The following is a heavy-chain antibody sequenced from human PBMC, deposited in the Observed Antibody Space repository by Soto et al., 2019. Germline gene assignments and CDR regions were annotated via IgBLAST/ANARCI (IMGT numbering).Heavy chain of an antibody. CDR2: INPILDST. V-gene: IGHV1-69*09. J-gene: IGHJ4*02. Sequence: QEQVVQSGPAMKEPVSSVKVSCRASGIMSSGYGFSWVRQAPGQGLEWVGMINPILDSTHYAQNLQGRVSLSVDKSRDTAYLEVNSLRLEDTAIYFCATMKRARLDSWGRGTVVTVSS. CDR3: ATMKRARLDS. CDR1: GIMSSGYG. D-gene: IGHD6-25*01.